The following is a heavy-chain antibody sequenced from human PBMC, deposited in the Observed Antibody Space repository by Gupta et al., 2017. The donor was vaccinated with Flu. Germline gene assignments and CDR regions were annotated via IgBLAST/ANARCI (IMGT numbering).Heavy chain of an antibody. Sequence: GKGLEWIGSIYYSGSTYYNPSLKSRVTISVDTSKNQFSLKLSSVTAADTAVYYCARQAPGIAHGGYDFWSGYYTGTAFDIWGQGTMVTVSS. D-gene: IGHD3-3*01. J-gene: IGHJ3*02. CDR2: IYYSGST. V-gene: IGHV4-39*01. CDR3: ARQAPGIAHGGYDFWSGYYTGTAFDI.